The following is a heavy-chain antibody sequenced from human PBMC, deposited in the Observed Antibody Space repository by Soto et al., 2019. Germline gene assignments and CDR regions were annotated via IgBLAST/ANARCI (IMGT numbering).Heavy chain of an antibody. CDR1: GFTFSNYD. Sequence: EVQLLESGGGLVQPGGSLRLSCAASGFTFSNYDMNWVRQAPEKGLEWVSSISGSHGSTYYADSVNGRFTISRDNSKNMLYLQVNTLRVEDTAVYYCAKGSPGSGYDLDYGGQGTLVTVSS. CDR2: ISGSHGST. D-gene: IGHD5-12*01. V-gene: IGHV3-23*01. J-gene: IGHJ4*02. CDR3: AKGSPGSGYDLDY.